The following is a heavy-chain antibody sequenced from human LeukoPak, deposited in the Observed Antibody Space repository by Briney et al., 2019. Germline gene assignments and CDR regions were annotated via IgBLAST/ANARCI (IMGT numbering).Heavy chain of an antibody. D-gene: IGHD2-15*01. CDR2: IIPIFGTA. Sequence: EASVTVSCTASGGTFSSYAISWVRQAPGQGLEWMGGIIPIFGTANYAQKFQGRVTITADESTSTAYMELSSLRSEDTAVYYCARERYCSGGSCYRSYYYYYYGMDVWGQGTTVTVSS. V-gene: IGHV1-69*13. J-gene: IGHJ6*02. CDR1: GGTFSSYA. CDR3: ARERYCSGGSCYRSYYYYYYGMDV.